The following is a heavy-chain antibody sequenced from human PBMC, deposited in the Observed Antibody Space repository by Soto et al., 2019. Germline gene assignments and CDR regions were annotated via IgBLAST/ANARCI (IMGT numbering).Heavy chain of an antibody. CDR3: ARVRNSRSYLYGMDV. J-gene: IGHJ6*02. V-gene: IGHV1-69*13. D-gene: IGHD6-13*01. CDR2: FIPVFGTA. Sequence: ASVKVSCKASGGTFSSYAISWVRQAPGQGLEWMGGFIPVFGTATYAQKFQGRVTITADESTRTAYMGLSSLRSEDTAVYYCARVRNSRSYLYGMDVWGQGTTVTVSS. CDR1: GGTFSSYA.